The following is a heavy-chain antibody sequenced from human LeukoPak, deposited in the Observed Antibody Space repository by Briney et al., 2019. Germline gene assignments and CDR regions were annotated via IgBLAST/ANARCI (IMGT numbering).Heavy chain of an antibody. J-gene: IGHJ5*02. D-gene: IGHD6-13*01. CDR1: GGSISSYY. CDR3: ARRHSSSWYADNWFDP. Sequence: SETLSLTCTVSGGSISSYYWSWIRQPPGKGLECIGYIYTSGSTNYNPSLKSRVTISVDTSKNQFSLKLSSVTAADTAVYYCARRHSSSWYADNWFDPWGQGTLVTVSS. V-gene: IGHV4-4*09. CDR2: IYTSGST.